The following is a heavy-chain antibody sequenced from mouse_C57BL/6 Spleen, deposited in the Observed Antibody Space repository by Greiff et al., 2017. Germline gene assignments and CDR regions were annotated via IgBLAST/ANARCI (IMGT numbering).Heavy chain of an antibody. CDR2: ISSGSSTI. CDR1: GFTFSDYG. CDR3: ARRDDYDYYYAMDY. J-gene: IGHJ4*01. V-gene: IGHV5-17*01. D-gene: IGHD2-4*01. Sequence: EVQGVESGGGLVKPGGSLKLSCAASGFTFSDYGMHWVRQAPEKGLEWVAYISSGSSTIYYADTVKGRFTISRDNAKNTLFLQMTSLRSEDTAMYYCARRDDYDYYYAMDYWGQGTSVTVSS.